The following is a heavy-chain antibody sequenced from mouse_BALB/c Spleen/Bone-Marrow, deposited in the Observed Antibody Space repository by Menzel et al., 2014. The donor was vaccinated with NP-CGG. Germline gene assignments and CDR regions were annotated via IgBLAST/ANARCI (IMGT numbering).Heavy chain of an antibody. J-gene: IGHJ3*01. CDR1: GFDFSGSW. CDR3: ARLGYYGGFAY. CDR2: INPDSSTI. V-gene: IGHV4-1*02. D-gene: IGHD2-3*01. Sequence: EVKLMESGGGLVQPGGFLKLSCAASGFDFSGSWMGWVRQAPGKGLEWIGEINPDSSTINYTPSLKDRFIISRDNAKNTLYLQMSKVRSEDTALYYCARLGYYGGFAYWGQGTLVTVSA.